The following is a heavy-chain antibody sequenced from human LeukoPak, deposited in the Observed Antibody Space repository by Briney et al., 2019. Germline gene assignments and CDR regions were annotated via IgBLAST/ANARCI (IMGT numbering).Heavy chain of an antibody. CDR3: ARKSVAGPFDY. CDR2: IIPILGIA. V-gene: IGHV1-69*02. CDR1: GGTFSSYT. D-gene: IGHD6-19*01. J-gene: IGHJ4*02. Sequence: ASVKVSCKASGGTFSSYTISWVRQAPGQGLEWMGRIIPILGIANYAQKFQGRVTITADESTSTAYMELSSLRSEDTAVYYCARKSVAGPFDYWGQGTLVTVSS.